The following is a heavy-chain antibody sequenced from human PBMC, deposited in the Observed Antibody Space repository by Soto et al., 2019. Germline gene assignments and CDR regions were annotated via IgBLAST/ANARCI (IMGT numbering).Heavy chain of an antibody. J-gene: IGHJ4*02. D-gene: IGHD3-16*01. CDR3: ARSTGLEVWGAY. CDR2: INAGNGNR. V-gene: IGHV1-3*01. Sequence: EASVKVSCKASGYTFTSYAMHWVRQAPGQRLEWMGWINAGNGNRKFSQKFHGRVTITRDTSASTAYMELSSLRSEDTAVYYCARSTGLEVWGAYWGQGTLVTVSS. CDR1: GYTFTSYA.